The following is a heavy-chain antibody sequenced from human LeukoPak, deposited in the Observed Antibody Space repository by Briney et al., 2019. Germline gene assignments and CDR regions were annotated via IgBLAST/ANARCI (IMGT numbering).Heavy chain of an antibody. Sequence: PGGSLRLSCAASGFTFSIHAMNWVRQAPGKGLEWVSAISGSGISTYYADSVKGRFTISRDNSKNTVYLQVNSLRVEDTAVYYCAKDQFGYNKSIGCWGQGILVTVSS. J-gene: IGHJ4*02. D-gene: IGHD5-24*01. CDR2: ISGSGIST. CDR3: AKDQFGYNKSIGC. CDR1: GFTFSIHA. V-gene: IGHV3-23*01.